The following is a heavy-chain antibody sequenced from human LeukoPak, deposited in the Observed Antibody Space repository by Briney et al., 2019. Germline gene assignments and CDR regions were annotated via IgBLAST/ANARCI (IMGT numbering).Heavy chain of an antibody. CDR2: IYHSGST. CDR3: ARVLVDTAMAGGLDY. Sequence: SETLSLTCTVSGYSISSGYYWGWIRQPPGKGLEWIGSIYHSGSTYYNPSLKSRVTISVDTSKNQFSLKLSSVTAADTAVYYCARVLVDTAMAGGLDYWGQGTLVTVSS. V-gene: IGHV4-38-2*02. D-gene: IGHD5-18*01. J-gene: IGHJ4*02. CDR1: GYSISSGYY.